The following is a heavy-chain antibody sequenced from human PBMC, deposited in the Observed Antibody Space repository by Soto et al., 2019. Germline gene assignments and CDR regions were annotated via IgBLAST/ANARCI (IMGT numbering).Heavy chain of an antibody. Sequence: QVQLHQWGAGLLKPSETLSLTCDVYGGSFSAYYWSWIRQPPGKGLEWIGEINHSGSTNYNPSLKSRVSMSVDTSKNQFSLRLSSVTAADTAVYYCGRAPPLGSGSYRYYYYGIDVWGQGTTVTVSS. CDR2: INHSGST. CDR1: GGSFSAYY. V-gene: IGHV4-34*01. D-gene: IGHD6-19*01. CDR3: GRAPPLGSGSYRYYYYGIDV. J-gene: IGHJ6*02.